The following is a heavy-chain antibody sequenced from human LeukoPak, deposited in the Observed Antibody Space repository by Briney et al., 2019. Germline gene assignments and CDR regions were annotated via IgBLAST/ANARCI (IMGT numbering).Heavy chain of an antibody. CDR1: GDSVSSNSGV. D-gene: IGHD6-13*01. J-gene: IGHJ4*02. CDR3: AREAAAGWVDY. Sequence: SQTLSLTCAISGDSVSSNSGVWTWIRQSPSRGSEWLGRTFYRSKWYNHYAVSVKSRITINPDTSKNQFSLQLNSVTLEDTAVYYCAREAAAGWVDYWGQGTLVTVSS. V-gene: IGHV6-1*01. CDR2: TFYRSKWYN.